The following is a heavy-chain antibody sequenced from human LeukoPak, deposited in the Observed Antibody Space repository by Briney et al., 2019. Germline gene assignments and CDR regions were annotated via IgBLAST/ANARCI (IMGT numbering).Heavy chain of an antibody. CDR3: ASVSSSSWYYFDY. CDR1: GCSISSYY. D-gene: IGHD6-13*01. V-gene: IGHV4-59*01. J-gene: IGHJ4*02. Sequence: SENLSLNCTVSGCSISSYYWSWIRQPPGKGLEWIGYIYCSGSTNYNTSLKSRVTISVDTSKNQFSLKLSSVTAADTAVYYCASVSSSSWYYFDYWGQGTLVTVSS. CDR2: IYCSGST.